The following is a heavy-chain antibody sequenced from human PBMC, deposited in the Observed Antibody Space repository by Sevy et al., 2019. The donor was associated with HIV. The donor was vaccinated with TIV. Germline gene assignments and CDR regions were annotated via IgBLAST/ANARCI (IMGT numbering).Heavy chain of an antibody. CDR2: ITRSGSSI. CDR3: AISWFDP. CDR1: GFTFSSHE. V-gene: IGHV3-48*03. J-gene: IGHJ5*02. Sequence: GGSLRLSCAASGFTFSSHEMSWVRQAPGKGLEWISYITRSGSSIYYADSVKGRFTISRDNAKNSLYLQMNSLRAEDTAVYYCAISWFDPWGQGTLVTVSS.